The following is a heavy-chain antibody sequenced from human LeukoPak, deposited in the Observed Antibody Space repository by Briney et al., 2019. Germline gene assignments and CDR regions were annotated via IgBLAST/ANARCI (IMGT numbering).Heavy chain of an antibody. CDR2: INPNSGGT. D-gene: IGHD3-22*01. V-gene: IGHV1-2*06. CDR1: GYTFTSYG. CDR3: ARDLIPLYYDSSGWFDP. J-gene: IGHJ5*02. Sequence: ASVKVSCKASGYTFTSYGISWVRQAPGQGLEWMGRINPNSGGTNYAQKFQGRVTMTRDTSISTAYMELSRLRSGDTAVYYCARDLIPLYYDSSGWFDPWGQGTLVTVSS.